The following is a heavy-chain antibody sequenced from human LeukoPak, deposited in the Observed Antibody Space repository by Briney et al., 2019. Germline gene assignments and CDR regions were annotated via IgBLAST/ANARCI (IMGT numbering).Heavy chain of an antibody. CDR1: GFTFGDYA. CDR2: ISGSSIYI. V-gene: IGHV3-21*01. J-gene: IGHJ4*02. D-gene: IGHD3-22*01. Sequence: GGSLRLSCTASGFTFGDYAMNWVRQAPGKGLEWVSSISGSSIYIYYADSVKGRFTISRDNAKNSLYLQMNSLRAEDTAVYYCARDPPYYDSSGYYYDYWGQGTLVTVSS. CDR3: ARDPPYYDSSGYYYDY.